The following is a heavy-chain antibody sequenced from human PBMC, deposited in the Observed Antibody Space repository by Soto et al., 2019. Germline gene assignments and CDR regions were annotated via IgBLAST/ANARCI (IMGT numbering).Heavy chain of an antibody. D-gene: IGHD2-21*02. Sequence: SETLSLTCTVSGGSISSGGYYWSWIRQHPEKGLEWIGFIYYSGSTFYNPSLKSRITMSVDTSKNQFFLELRSVSVADTAVYYCARRGLIQNYWFDPWGQGTPVTVSS. V-gene: IGHV4-31*03. CDR1: GGSISSGGYY. CDR3: ARRGLIQNYWFDP. CDR2: IYYSGST. J-gene: IGHJ5*02.